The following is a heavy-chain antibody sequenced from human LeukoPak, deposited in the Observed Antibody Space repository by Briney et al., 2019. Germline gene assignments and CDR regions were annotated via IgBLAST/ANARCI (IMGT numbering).Heavy chain of an antibody. J-gene: IGHJ4*02. CDR2: IIPIFGTA. Sequence: ASVKVSCKASGGTFSSYAISWVRQAPGQGLEWMGGIIPIFGTANYAQKFQGRVTITTDESTSTAYMGLSSLRSEDTAMYYCARDRYYGSGSYNYFDYWGQGTLVTVSS. CDR3: ARDRYYGSGSYNYFDY. D-gene: IGHD3-10*01. CDR1: GGTFSSYA. V-gene: IGHV1-69*05.